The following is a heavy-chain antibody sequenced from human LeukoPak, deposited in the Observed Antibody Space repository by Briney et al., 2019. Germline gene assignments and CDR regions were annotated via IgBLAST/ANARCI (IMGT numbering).Heavy chain of an antibody. CDR2: MTPLFGTA. Sequence: GASVKVSCKASGYTFTGYYMHWVRQAPGQSLDCVGAMTPLFGTANYAQKFQGRVTITADESTSTVYMELTNLRSEDTAVYYCTKSNCKNGVCHTAYWGQGTLVTVSS. J-gene: IGHJ4*02. CDR3: TKSNCKNGVCHTAY. D-gene: IGHD2-8*01. CDR1: GYTFTGYY. V-gene: IGHV1-69*13.